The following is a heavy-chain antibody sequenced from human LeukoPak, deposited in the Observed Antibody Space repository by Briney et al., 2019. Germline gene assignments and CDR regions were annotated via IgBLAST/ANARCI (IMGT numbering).Heavy chain of an antibody. V-gene: IGHV4-61*01. CDR2: TYYSGST. J-gene: IGHJ4*02. CDR1: GGSPSSGSYY. Sequence: PSETLSLTRTVSGGSPSSGSYYWSCIRQPPEEGLERIGYTYYSGSTNSNPPLKSRVTISVDTSKNQFSLELSSVTAADTAVYYCARGGSGYDYVWGSYRYDYWGQGTLVTVSS. CDR3: ARGGSGYDYVWGSYRYDY. D-gene: IGHD3-16*02.